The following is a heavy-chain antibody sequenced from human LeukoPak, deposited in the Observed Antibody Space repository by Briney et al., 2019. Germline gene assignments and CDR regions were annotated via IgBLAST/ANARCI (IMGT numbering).Heavy chain of an antibody. CDR3: AREEWELLRYYYYYMDV. V-gene: IGHV3-7*01. D-gene: IGHD1-26*01. J-gene: IGHJ6*03. CDR1: GFTFSSYW. CDR2: IKQDGSEK. Sequence: GGSLRLSCAASGFTFSSYWMSWVRQAPGKGLEWVANIKQDGSEKYYVDSVKGRFTISRDNAKDSLYLQMNSLRAEDTAVYYCAREEWELLRYYYYYMDVWGKGTTVTVSS.